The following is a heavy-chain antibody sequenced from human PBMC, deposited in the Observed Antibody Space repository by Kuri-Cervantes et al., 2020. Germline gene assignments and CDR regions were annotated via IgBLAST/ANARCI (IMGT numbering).Heavy chain of an antibody. Sequence: GSLRLSCTVSGGSISSSSYYWGWIRQPPGKGLEWIGEIYHSGSTNYNPSLKSRVTISVDKSKNQFSLKLSSVTAADTAVYYCASTYGGWPPADYWGQGTLVTVSS. V-gene: IGHV4-61*05. CDR3: ASTYGGWPPADY. CDR1: GGSISSSSYY. CDR2: IYHSGST. D-gene: IGHD5-24*01. J-gene: IGHJ4*02.